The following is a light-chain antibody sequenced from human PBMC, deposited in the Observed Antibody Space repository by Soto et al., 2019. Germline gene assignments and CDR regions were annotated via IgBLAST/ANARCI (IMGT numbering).Light chain of an antibody. CDR2: KAS. CDR3: QQYKNYPFI. CDR1: QSVSSS. V-gene: IGKV1-5*03. J-gene: IGKJ3*01. Sequence: DIQMTQSPSTLSASVGDRVTVTCRASQSVSSSLAWFQQKPGKAPKLLIYKASNLESGVPSRFSGSGSGTEFTLSISSLQPDDFAAYYCQQYKNYPFIFGPGTKVDI.